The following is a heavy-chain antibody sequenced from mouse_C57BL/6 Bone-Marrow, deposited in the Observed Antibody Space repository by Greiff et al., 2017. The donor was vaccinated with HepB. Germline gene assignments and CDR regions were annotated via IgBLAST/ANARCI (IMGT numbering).Heavy chain of an antibody. CDR1: GFNIKDYY. CDR3: SRHYYGSSPWYFDV. D-gene: IGHD1-1*01. J-gene: IGHJ1*03. Sequence: VQLQQSGAELVKPGASVKLSCTASGFNIKDYYMHWVKQRTEQGLEWIGRIDPEDGETKYAPKFKGKATITADTSSNTAYLQLSSLTSEYTAVYYCSRHYYGSSPWYFDVWGTGTTVTVSS. V-gene: IGHV14-2*01. CDR2: IDPEDGET.